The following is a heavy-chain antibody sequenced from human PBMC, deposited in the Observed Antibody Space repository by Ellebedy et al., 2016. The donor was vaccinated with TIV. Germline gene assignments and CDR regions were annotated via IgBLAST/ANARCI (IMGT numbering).Heavy chain of an antibody. CDR3: VRKRAYNGHLDY. CDR2: IHNSGNT. V-gene: IGHV4-39*07. Sequence: MPSETLSLPCTVSDGSISNFDYFWGWIRQPPGKGLEGIWTIHNSGNTHYSASLKSRLSISVDTSKKEFSLNLRSVTAADTAMYYCVRKRAYNGHLDYWGQGALVTVSS. D-gene: IGHD5-18*01. J-gene: IGHJ4*02. CDR1: DGSISNFDYF.